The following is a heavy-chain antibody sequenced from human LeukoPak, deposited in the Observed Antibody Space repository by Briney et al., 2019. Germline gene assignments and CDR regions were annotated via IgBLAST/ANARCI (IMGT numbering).Heavy chain of an antibody. CDR3: ARTPGVPDPVVPAASYMDV. CDR1: GYTFTSYG. D-gene: IGHD2-2*01. Sequence: ASVTVSCKASGYTFTSYGISWVRQAPGQGLEWMGWISAYNGNTNYAQKLQGRVTMTTDTSTSTAYMELRSLRSDDTAVYYCARTPGVPDPVVPAASYMDVWGKGTTVTVSS. J-gene: IGHJ6*03. V-gene: IGHV1-18*01. CDR2: ISAYNGNT.